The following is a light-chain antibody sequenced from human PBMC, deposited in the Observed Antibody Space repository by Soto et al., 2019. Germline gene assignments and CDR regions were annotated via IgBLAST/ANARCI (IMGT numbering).Light chain of an antibody. CDR2: GAS. Sequence: IVLTQSPATLSVSPGDTATLSCRANQSVSSNLAWYQQKPGQAPRLLIYGASTRATGIPARFSGSGSGTEFTLTISSLQSEDFAVYYCQQYNNWPALTFGGGTKVEIK. CDR1: QSVSSN. J-gene: IGKJ4*01. V-gene: IGKV3-15*01. CDR3: QQYNNWPALT.